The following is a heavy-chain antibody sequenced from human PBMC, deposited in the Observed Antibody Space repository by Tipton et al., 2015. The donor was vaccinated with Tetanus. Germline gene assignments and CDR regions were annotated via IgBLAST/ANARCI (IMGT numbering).Heavy chain of an antibody. CDR2: IDPNSGDT. V-gene: IGHV1-2*02. Sequence: QVQLVQSGAELKKPGASVKVSCKAFGYTFTAQYMYWVRQAPGQGLEWMGWIDPNSGDTKYAQKFQGRVPMTRDTSISTIHMELSRLKSDDTAVYYCARDRGDYIYYGMDVWGQGTTVTVSS. CDR1: GYTFTAQY. J-gene: IGHJ6*02. D-gene: IGHD3-22*01. CDR3: ARDRGDYIYYGMDV.